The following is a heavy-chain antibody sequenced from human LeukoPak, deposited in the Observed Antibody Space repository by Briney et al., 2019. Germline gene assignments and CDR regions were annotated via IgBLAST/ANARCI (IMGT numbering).Heavy chain of an antibody. J-gene: IGHJ3*02. Sequence: KPSETLSLTCTFSGGSISSYYWSWIRQPPRKGPEWIWHIYYSGSTQYNPSLKSRVTISVDTSKNQFSLKLSSVTAADTAVYYCARVLFLGYCSSTSCYDDAFDIWGQGTMVTVSS. CDR3: ARVLFLGYCSSTSCYDDAFDI. CDR2: IYYSGST. V-gene: IGHV4-59*01. D-gene: IGHD2-2*01. CDR1: GGSISSYY.